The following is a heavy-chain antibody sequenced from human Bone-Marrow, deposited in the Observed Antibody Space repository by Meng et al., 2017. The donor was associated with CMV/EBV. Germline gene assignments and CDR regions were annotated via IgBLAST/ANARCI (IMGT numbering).Heavy chain of an antibody. V-gene: IGHV1-69*04. D-gene: IGHD6-19*01. Sequence: SVKVSCKASGGTFSSYTISWVRQAPGQGLEWMGRIIPILGIANYAQKFQGRVTITADKSTSTAYMELSSLRSEDTAVDYCARDRGIAVAGKGYYGMDVWGQGTTVTVSS. J-gene: IGHJ6*02. CDR1: GGTFSSYT. CDR2: IIPILGIA. CDR3: ARDRGIAVAGKGYYGMDV.